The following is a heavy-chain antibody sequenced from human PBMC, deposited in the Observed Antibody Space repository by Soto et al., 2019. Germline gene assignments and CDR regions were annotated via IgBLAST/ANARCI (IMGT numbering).Heavy chain of an antibody. V-gene: IGHV1-18*01. J-gene: IGHJ6*03. CDR2: ISAYNGNT. D-gene: IGHD3-3*01. CDR1: GYTITSYG. Sequence: ASVKVSCQASGYTITSYGISWVRQAPGQGLDWMGWISAYNGNTNYAQKLQGRVTMTTDTSTSTAYMELRSLRSDDTAAYYCARDERDIRFLEWLKSAMDVWGKGTTVTVSS. CDR3: ARDERDIRFLEWLKSAMDV.